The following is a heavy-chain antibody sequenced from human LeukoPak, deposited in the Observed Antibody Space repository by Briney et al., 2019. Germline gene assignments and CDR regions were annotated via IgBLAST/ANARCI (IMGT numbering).Heavy chain of an antibody. CDR2: IHNSGTS. D-gene: IGHD3-16*01. J-gene: IGHJ4*02. CDR3: TRGAGWLIDY. CDR1: DDSISDYY. V-gene: IGHV4-59*01. Sequence: SETLSLTCTVSDDSISDYYRGWIRQPPGKGLEWIGYIHNSGTSTYNLSLKSRVTISADTSKNQFSLKLNSMTTADAAVYYCTRGAGWLIDYWGQGILVTVSS.